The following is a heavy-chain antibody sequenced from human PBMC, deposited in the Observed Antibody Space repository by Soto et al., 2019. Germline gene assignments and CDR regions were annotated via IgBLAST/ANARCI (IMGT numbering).Heavy chain of an antibody. J-gene: IGHJ4*02. V-gene: IGHV3-23*01. D-gene: IGHD6-19*01. CDR1: GFTFSTYA. CDR2: ISGSGDST. Sequence: EVQLLESGGGLVQPGGSLRLSCAASGFTFSTYAMNWVRQAPGKGLEWVSGISGSGDSTYYPASGKGRFTVTSDNSRNAPYLPMISLRAEDTAVYYCARERSSGWRLDYRGQGTLVTVSS. CDR3: ARERSSGWRLDY.